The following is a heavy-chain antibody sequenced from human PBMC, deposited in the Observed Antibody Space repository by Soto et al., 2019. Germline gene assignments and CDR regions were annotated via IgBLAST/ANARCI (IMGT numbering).Heavy chain of an antibody. CDR1: GFTFISYW. Sequence: GGSLRLSCAASGFTFISYWMHWVRQAPGKGLVWVSRINSDGSSTSYADSVKGRFTISRDNSKNTLYLQMNSLRAEDTAVYYCARDRLRYNWNDFPYYYYGMDVWGQGTTVTVSS. V-gene: IGHV3-74*01. D-gene: IGHD1-1*01. CDR2: INSDGSST. CDR3: ARDRLRYNWNDFPYYYYGMDV. J-gene: IGHJ6*02.